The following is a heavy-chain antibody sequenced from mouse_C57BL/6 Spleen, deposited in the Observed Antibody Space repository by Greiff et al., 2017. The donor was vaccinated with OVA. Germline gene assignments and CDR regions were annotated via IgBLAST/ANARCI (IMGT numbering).Heavy chain of an antibody. CDR3: ARAAYYSNRDYFDY. CDR2: IWWDDDK. Sequence: QVTLKESGPGILQPSQTLSLTCSFSGFSLSTFGMGVGWIRQPSGKGLEWLAHIWWDDDKYYNPALKSRLTISKDTSKNQVFLKIANVDTADTATYYCARAAYYSNRDYFDYWGQGTTLTVSS. CDR1: GFSLSTFGMG. J-gene: IGHJ2*01. V-gene: IGHV8-8*01. D-gene: IGHD2-5*01.